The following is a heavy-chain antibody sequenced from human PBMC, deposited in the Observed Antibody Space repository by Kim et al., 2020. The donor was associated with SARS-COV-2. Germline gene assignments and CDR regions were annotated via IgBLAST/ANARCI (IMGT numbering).Heavy chain of an antibody. CDR1: GGSISSYY. CDR2: IYYSGST. Sequence: SETLSLTCTVSGGSISSYYWSWIRQPPGKGLEWIGYIYYSGSTNYNPSLKSRVTISVDTSKNQFSLKLSSVTAADTAVYYCARDRPGGGDDAFDIWGQGT. CDR3: ARDRPGGGDDAFDI. D-gene: IGHD3-16*01. V-gene: IGHV4-59*01. J-gene: IGHJ3*02.